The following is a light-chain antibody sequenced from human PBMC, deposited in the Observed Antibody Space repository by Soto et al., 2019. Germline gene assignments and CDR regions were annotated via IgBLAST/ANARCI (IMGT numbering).Light chain of an antibody. Sequence: EIVLTQSPATLSLSPGERATLSCRASQSVSSYLAWYQQKPGQAPRLLIYDASNRATGIPARFSGSGSGTDFTLTISGLEPEDFAVYYCQRRSNRPPFGPGPKVDIK. CDR3: QRRSNRPP. V-gene: IGKV3-11*01. CDR1: QSVSSY. J-gene: IGKJ3*01. CDR2: DAS.